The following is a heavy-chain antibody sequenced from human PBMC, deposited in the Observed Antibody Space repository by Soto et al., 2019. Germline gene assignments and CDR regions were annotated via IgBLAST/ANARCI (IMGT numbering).Heavy chain of an antibody. CDR3: ARGGYATLNWFDP. D-gene: IGHD5-12*01. J-gene: IGHJ5*02. CDR1: GGSISSGGYS. Sequence: LSLTCAVSGGSISSGGYSWSWIRQPPGKGLEWIGYIYHSGSTYYNPSLKSRVTISVDRSKNQFSLKLSSVTAADTAVYYCARGGYATLNWFDPWGQGTLVTVSS. V-gene: IGHV4-30-2*01. CDR2: IYHSGST.